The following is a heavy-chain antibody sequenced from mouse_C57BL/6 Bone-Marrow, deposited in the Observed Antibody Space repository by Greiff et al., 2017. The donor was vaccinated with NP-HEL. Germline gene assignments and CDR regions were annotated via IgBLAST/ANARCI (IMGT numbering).Heavy chain of an antibody. Sequence: VQLQQSGAELVRPGTSVKVSCKASGYAFTNYLIEWVKQRPGQGLEWIGVINPGSGGTNYNEKFKGKATLTADKSSSTAYMQLSSLTSEDSAVYFCARRLRYGYCFDYWGQGTTLTVSS. CDR2: INPGSGGT. CDR3: ARRLRYGYCFDY. V-gene: IGHV1-54*01. D-gene: IGHD1-1*01. J-gene: IGHJ2*01. CDR1: GYAFTNYL.